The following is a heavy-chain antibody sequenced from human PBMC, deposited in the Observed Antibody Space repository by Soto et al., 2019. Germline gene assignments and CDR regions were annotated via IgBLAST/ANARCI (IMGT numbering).Heavy chain of an antibody. CDR3: ARPREAGKYYYGVDV. CDR1: GYSFTSYW. Sequence: GESLKISCKGSGYSFTSYWISWVRQMPGKGLGWMGRIDPSDSYTNYSPSFQGHVTISAGKSISTAYLQWSSLKASDTAMYYCARPREAGKYYYGVDVWGQGTTVTVS. CDR2: IDPSDSYT. J-gene: IGHJ6*02. V-gene: IGHV5-10-1*01. D-gene: IGHD6-19*01.